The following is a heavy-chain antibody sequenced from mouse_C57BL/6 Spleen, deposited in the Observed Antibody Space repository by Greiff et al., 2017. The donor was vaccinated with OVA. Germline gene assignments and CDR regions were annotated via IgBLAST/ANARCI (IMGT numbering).Heavy chain of an antibody. CDR3: TRYYSNYVGFAY. J-gene: IGHJ3*01. CDR2: IDPETGGT. V-gene: IGHV1-15*01. D-gene: IGHD2-5*01. CDR1: GYTFTDYE. Sequence: QVQLQQSGAELVRPGASVTLSCKASGYTFTDYEMHWVKQTPVHGLEWIGAIDPETGGTAYNQKFKGKAILTADKSSSTAYMELRSLTSEDSAVYYCTRYYSNYVGFAYWGQGTLVTVSA.